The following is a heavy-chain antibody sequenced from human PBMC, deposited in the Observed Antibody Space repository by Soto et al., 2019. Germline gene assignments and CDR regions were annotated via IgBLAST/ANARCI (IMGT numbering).Heavy chain of an antibody. CDR3: ARLGGYYQAFNI. J-gene: IGHJ1*01. Sequence: SETLCLRCTVAEGPIGDYDWGWFLQPTGLGLEWVGYIYYTGTTTYNPSLRSRVAISLDASKSQFSLNLRSVTAADTAVYYCARLGGYYQAFNIRGPGALVTVSS. V-gene: IGHV4-59*08. CDR2: IYYTGTT. D-gene: IGHD3-22*01. CDR1: EGPIGDYD.